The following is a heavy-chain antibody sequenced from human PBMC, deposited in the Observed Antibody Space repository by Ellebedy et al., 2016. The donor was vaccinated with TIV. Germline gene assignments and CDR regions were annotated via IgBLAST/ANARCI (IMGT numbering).Heavy chain of an antibody. J-gene: IGHJ4*02. D-gene: IGHD2-8*01. CDR1: GFTFSNYG. CDR2: ISGTGGST. CDR3: AKVPVGYCTTPPCFYLDY. V-gene: IGHV3-NL1*01. Sequence: GESLKISCAASGFTFSNYGMYWVRQAPGKGLEWVSIISGTGGSTNYADSVEGRFTISRDNSKNTLFLQMNSLRAEDTAVYYCAKVPVGYCTTPPCFYLDYWGQGTLVTVSS.